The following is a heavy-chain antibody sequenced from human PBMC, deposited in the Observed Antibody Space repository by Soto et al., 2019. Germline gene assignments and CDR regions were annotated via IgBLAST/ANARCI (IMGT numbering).Heavy chain of an antibody. D-gene: IGHD1-26*01. Sequence: LRLSCAASGFTFISYAMHWVRQAPGKGLEWVAVISYDGSNKYYADSVKGRFTISRDNSKNTLYLQMNSLRAEDTAVYYCAREYSNSGSYGYYYYGMDVWGQGTTVTVSS. J-gene: IGHJ6*02. CDR3: AREYSNSGSYGYYYYGMDV. CDR2: ISYDGSNK. CDR1: GFTFISYA. V-gene: IGHV3-30-3*01.